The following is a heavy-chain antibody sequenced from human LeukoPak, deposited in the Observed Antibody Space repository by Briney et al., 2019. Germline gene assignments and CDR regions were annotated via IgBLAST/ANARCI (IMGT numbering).Heavy chain of an antibody. Sequence: SETLSLTRAVYGGSFSGYYWSWIRQPPGKGLEWIGEINHSGSTNYNPSLKSRVTVSVDTSKNQFSLKLSSVTAADTAVYYCAAALYSSEIDYWGQGTLVTVSS. J-gene: IGHJ4*02. CDR3: AAALYSSEIDY. CDR2: INHSGST. D-gene: IGHD6-25*01. V-gene: IGHV4-34*01. CDR1: GGSFSGYY.